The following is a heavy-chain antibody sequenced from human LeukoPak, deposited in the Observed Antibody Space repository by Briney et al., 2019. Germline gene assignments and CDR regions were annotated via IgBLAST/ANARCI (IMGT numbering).Heavy chain of an antibody. CDR3: AKEGNVYYNYYYYMDV. J-gene: IGHJ6*03. CDR1: GFSFSSYG. D-gene: IGHD5/OR15-5a*01. V-gene: IGHV3-30*02. CDR2: IHYDGSNK. Sequence: PGGSLRLSCAASGFSFSSYGMYWARQAPGKGLEWVAFIHYDGSNKYSGDSVKGRFTLTRHNSKNTLYLQMNSLRPDDRAVYYCAKEGNVYYNYYYYMDVWGKGTTVTVSS.